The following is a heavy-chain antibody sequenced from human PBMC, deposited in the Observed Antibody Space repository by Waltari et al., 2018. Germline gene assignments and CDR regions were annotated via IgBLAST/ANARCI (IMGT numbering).Heavy chain of an antibody. CDR3: ANAYSSSSILDY. J-gene: IGHJ4*02. CDR2: IKQDGSGK. Sequence: EVQLVESGGGLVQPGGSLRLSCAASGFTFSSYWMSWVRQAQGKGLEWVANIKQDGSGKYYVDSVKGRFTISRDNAKNSLYLQMNSLRAEDTAVYYCANAYSSSSILDYWGQGTLVTVSS. D-gene: IGHD6-6*01. CDR1: GFTFSSYW. V-gene: IGHV3-7*01.